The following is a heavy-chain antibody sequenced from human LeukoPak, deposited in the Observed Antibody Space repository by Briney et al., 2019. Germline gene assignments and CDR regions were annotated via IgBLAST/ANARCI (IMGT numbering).Heavy chain of an antibody. CDR2: INHRGST. D-gene: IGHD3-22*01. CDR3: ARGRSPYDSSGYYYPEYFQH. V-gene: IGHV4-34*01. CDR1: GGSFSGYY. Sequence: PLETLSLTCAVYGGSFSGYYWSWIRQPPGKGLEWIGEINHRGSTNYNPSLKSRVTISVDTSKNQFSLKLSSVTAADTAVYYCARGRSPYDSSGYYYPEYFQHWGQGTLVTVSS. J-gene: IGHJ1*01.